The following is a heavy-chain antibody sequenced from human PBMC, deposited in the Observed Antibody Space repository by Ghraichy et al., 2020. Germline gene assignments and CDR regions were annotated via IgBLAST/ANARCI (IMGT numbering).Heavy chain of an antibody. Sequence: GGSLRLSCAVSGFTFSHYSMNWVRRAPGKGLEWLSYISSGSSYTNYTDSVKGRFTISRDNAKNSLFLQMDSLTAEDTAVYFCARPRSGTYGAFDLWGQGTVVTVSS. CDR1: GFTFSHYS. V-gene: IGHV3-21*05. CDR3: ARPRSGTYGAFDL. D-gene: IGHD3-10*01. J-gene: IGHJ3*01. CDR2: ISSGSSYT.